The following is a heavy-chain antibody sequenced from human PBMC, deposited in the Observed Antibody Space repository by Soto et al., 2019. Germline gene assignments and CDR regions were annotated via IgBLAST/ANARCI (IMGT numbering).Heavy chain of an antibody. CDR1: GFTVSSNY. J-gene: IGHJ4*02. Sequence: GGSLRLSCAASGFTVSSNYMSWVRQAPGKGLEWVSVIYSGGSTYYADSVKGRFTISRDNSKNTLYLQMNSLRAEDTAVYYCARGPSSSSWYYWGQGTLVTVSS. CDR3: ARGPSSSSWYY. D-gene: IGHD6-13*01. V-gene: IGHV3-53*01. CDR2: IYSGGST.